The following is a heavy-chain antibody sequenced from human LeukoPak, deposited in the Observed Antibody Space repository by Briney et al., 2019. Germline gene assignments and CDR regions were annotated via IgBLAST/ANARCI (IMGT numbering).Heavy chain of an antibody. V-gene: IGHV1-18*01. Sequence: ASVKVSCRASGYTFTSYAMHWVRQAPGQGLEWMGWISAYNGNTNYAQKFQGRVTMTTDTSTSTAYMELRSLRSDDTAVYYCAKAFGENVYYGMDVWGQGTTVTVSS. CDR2: ISAYNGNT. CDR1: GYTFTSYA. CDR3: AKAFGENVYYGMDV. D-gene: IGHD3-10*01. J-gene: IGHJ6*02.